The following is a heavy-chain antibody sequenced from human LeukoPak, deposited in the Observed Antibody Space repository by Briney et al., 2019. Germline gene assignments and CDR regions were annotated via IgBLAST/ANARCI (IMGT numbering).Heavy chain of an antibody. CDR3: ARVGVRGVNGRAYFDY. V-gene: IGHV5-51*01. CDR1: GYIYTSYW. CDR2: IYPGDSDT. D-gene: IGHD3-10*01. Sequence: GESLKISCNSSGYIYTSYWIGWVRQMPGKGLEWMGIIYPGDSDTRYSPSFQGQVTISADKSISTAYLQWSTLKASDTAMYYCARVGVRGVNGRAYFDYWGQGTLVTVSS. J-gene: IGHJ4*02.